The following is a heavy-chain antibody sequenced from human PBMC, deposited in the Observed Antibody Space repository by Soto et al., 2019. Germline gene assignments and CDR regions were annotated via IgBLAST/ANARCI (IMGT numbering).Heavy chain of an antibody. CDR3: ARANFSTWFGGHYGMDV. CDR2: IYTSGST. V-gene: IGHV4-4*07. J-gene: IGHJ6*02. CDR1: GGRINSSY. D-gene: IGHD3-10*01. Sequence: XETLSLTCTVCGGRINSSYGNSIRQPAGKGLEWIGRIYTSGSTNYNPSLKSRVTMSVDTSKNQFSLKLSSVTAADTAVYYCARANFSTWFGGHYGMDVWGQGTTGTVSS.